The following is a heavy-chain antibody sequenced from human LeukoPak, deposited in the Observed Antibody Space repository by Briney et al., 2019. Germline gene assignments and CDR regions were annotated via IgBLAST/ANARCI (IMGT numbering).Heavy chain of an antibody. Sequence: GGSLRLSCAASGFTVSSNYISWVRQAPGKGLEWVSLIYTSGSTYYADSVKGRFTISRDNSKNTLYLQMNSLRAEDTAVYYCARVTTSGSYKFDYWGQGTLVTVSS. D-gene: IGHD3-10*01. V-gene: IGHV3-53*01. CDR2: IYTSGST. CDR1: GFTVSSNY. J-gene: IGHJ4*02. CDR3: ARVTTSGSYKFDY.